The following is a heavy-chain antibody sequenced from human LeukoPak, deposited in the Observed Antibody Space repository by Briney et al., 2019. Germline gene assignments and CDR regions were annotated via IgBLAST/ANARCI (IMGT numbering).Heavy chain of an antibody. V-gene: IGHV3-7*01. CDR3: ARGQQWLLVRVFAFDI. J-gene: IGHJ3*02. CDR2: IKQDGSEK. CDR1: GFTFSSYW. D-gene: IGHD5-12*01. Sequence: RPGGSLRLSRAASGFTFSSYWMSWVRQAPGKGLEWVANIKQDGSEKYYVDSVKGRFTISRDNAKNSLYLQMNSLRAEDTAVYYCARGQQWLLVRVFAFDIWGQGTMVTVSS.